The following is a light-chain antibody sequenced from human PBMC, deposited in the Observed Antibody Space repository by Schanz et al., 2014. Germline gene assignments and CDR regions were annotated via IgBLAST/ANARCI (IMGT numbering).Light chain of an antibody. CDR3: SSYAGSNNFVV. CDR1: SSDIGNYNY. Sequence: QSALTQPPSASGSPGQSVTISCTGTSSDIGNYNYVSWYQQHPGQAPKLVIYEVTKRPSGVPDRFSGSKSGNTASLTVSGLQAEDADDYYSSSYAGSNNFVVFGGGTKLTVL. V-gene: IGLV2-8*01. CDR2: EVT. J-gene: IGLJ2*01.